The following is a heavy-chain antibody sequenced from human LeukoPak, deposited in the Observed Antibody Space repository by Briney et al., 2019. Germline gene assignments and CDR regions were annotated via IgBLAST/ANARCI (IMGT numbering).Heavy chain of an antibody. J-gene: IGHJ6*03. CDR1: GGTFSSYA. CDR2: IIPIFGTA. CDR3: ARGGEVTRDSRDF. V-gene: IGHV1-69*05. D-gene: IGHD4-11*01. Sequence: ASVKVSCKASGGTFSSYAISWVRQAPGQGLEWMGGIIPIFGTANYAQKFQGRVTMTRDMSTSTVYMELSSLRSEDTAVDYCARGGEVTRDSRDFWGKGPRSPSP.